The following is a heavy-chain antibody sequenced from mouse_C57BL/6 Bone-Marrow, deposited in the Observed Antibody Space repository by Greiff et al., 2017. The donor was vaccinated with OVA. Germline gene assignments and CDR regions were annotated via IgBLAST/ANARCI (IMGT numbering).Heavy chain of an antibody. D-gene: IGHD3-2*02. CDR3: ASPDSSGYENYAMDY. CDR2: INPYNGGT. J-gene: IGHJ4*01. V-gene: IGHV1-19*01. Sequence: VQLQQSGPVLVKPGASVKMSCKASGYTFTDYYMNWVKQSHGKSLEWIGVINPYNGGTSYNQKFKGKATLTVDKSSSTAYMELNSLTSEDSAVYYCASPDSSGYENYAMDYWGQGTSVTVSS. CDR1: GYTFTDYY.